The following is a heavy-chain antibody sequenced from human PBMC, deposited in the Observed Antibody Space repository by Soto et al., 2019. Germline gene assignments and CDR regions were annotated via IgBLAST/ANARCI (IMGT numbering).Heavy chain of an antibody. Sequence: GGSLRLSCAASGFTFSSYSMNWVRQAPGKGLEWVSSISSSSSYIYYADSVKGRFTISRDNAKNSLYLQMNSLRAEDTAVYYCARDKYGDFDAFDIWGQGTMVTVSS. CDR3: ARDKYGDFDAFDI. CDR2: ISSSSSYI. V-gene: IGHV3-21*01. CDR1: GFTFSSYS. D-gene: IGHD4-17*01. J-gene: IGHJ3*02.